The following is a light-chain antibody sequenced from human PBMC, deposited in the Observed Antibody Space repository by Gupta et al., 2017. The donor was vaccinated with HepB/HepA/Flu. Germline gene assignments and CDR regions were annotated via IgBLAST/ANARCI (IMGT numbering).Light chain of an antibody. CDR3: QQDHSSALT. V-gene: IGKV1-16*02. J-gene: IGKJ5*01. CDR1: QGIGNY. Sequence: IQITQPPSSLSASVGDRVTITCRASQGIGNYLARFQQKPGAAPKCLIYAASSSQSGVPSKLSGSVSATDFTLTIINRQPEDFATYYCQQDHSSALTFGQGTRLEIK. CDR2: AAS.